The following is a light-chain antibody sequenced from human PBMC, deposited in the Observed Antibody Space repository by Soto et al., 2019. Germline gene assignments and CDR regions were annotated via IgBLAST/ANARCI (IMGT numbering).Light chain of an antibody. CDR3: SSYTSGSTL. V-gene: IGLV2-14*03. CDR2: DVN. CDR1: SSDIGGYNY. Sequence: SVLTQPASVSGSPGQSITISCTGTSSDIGGYNYVSWYQHHPGKAPKLMIYDVNNRPSGLSVRFSGSKSGNTASLTISGLQAEDEADYYCSSYTSGSTLFGGGTKLTVL. J-gene: IGLJ2*01.